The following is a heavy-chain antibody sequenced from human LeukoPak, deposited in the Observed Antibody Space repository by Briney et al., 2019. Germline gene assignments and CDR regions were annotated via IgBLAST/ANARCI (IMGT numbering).Heavy chain of an antibody. Sequence: GESLKISCKASGYSFTSYWIAWVRQMPGKGLEWMGIIYPGDSDTRYNPSFQGPVTISADKSTSTAYLQWRSLKASDTAMYYCARVSDSVATITSYFRSSGWYSDYWGQGTLVTVSS. D-gene: IGHD5-12*01. CDR1: GYSFTSYW. CDR3: ARVSDSVATITSYFRSSGWYSDY. CDR2: IYPGDSDT. V-gene: IGHV5-51*01. J-gene: IGHJ4*02.